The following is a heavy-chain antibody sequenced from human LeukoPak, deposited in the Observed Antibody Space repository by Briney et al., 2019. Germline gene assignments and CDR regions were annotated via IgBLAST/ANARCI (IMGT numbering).Heavy chain of an antibody. V-gene: IGHV4-31*03. J-gene: IGHJ3*02. D-gene: IGHD3-10*01. CDR1: GGSISSGDYY. Sequence: TLSLTCTVSGGSISSGDYYWSWIRQHPGKGLEWIGYIYYSGSTYYNPSLKSRVTISVDTSKNQFSLKLSSVTAADTAVYYCARAVHGHGPGSYYDAFDIWGQGTMVTVSS. CDR2: IYYSGST. CDR3: ARAVHGHGPGSYYDAFDI.